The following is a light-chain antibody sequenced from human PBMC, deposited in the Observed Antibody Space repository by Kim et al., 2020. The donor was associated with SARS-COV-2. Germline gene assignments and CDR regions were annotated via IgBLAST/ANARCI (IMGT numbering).Light chain of an antibody. CDR3: QSYDSSLSGYV. Sequence: VTTPGTRSSSNIGAGYDVHRYQQLPATPPKPLIYDNNNRPSGVPARFSGSMSGTSASLAITGLQADDEADYYCQSYDSSLSGYVFGTGTKVTVL. CDR1: SSNIGAGYD. V-gene: IGLV1-40*01. J-gene: IGLJ1*01. CDR2: DNN.